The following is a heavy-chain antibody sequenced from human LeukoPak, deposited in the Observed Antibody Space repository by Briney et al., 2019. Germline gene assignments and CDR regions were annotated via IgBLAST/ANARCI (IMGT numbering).Heavy chain of an antibody. V-gene: IGHV4-39*07. CDR3: ARARKRRYGSGSYYPMGDYYYYMDV. CDR1: GGSINSSSYY. D-gene: IGHD3-10*01. CDR2: IYHSGST. J-gene: IGHJ6*03. Sequence: SETLSLTCTVSGGSINSSSYYWGWIRQPPGKGLEWIGSIYHSGSTYYNPSLKSRVTISVDTSKNQFSLKLSSVTAADTAVYYCARARKRRYGSGSYYPMGDYYYYMDVWGKGTTVTVSS.